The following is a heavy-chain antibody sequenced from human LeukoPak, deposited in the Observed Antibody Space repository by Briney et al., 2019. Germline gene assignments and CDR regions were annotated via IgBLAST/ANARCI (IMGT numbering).Heavy chain of an antibody. CDR3: ARVRLNSPIDY. CDR1: GYSISSGYY. J-gene: IGHJ4*02. V-gene: IGHV4-38-2*01. Sequence: SETLSLTCAVSGYSISSGYYWGWIRQPPGKGLEWIGSIYHSGSTYYNPSLKSRVTISVDTSKNQFSLKLSSVTAADTAVYYCARVRLNSPIDYWGQGTLVTVSS. D-gene: IGHD4-23*01. CDR2: IYHSGST.